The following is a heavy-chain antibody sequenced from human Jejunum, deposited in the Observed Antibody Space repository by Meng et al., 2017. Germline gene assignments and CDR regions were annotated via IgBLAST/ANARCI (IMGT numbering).Heavy chain of an antibody. J-gene: IGHJ5*02. CDR1: GGSISSGGHY. D-gene: IGHD2-2*02. Sequence: QGQLKGSGPGLVKPSETLSLTCNVSGGSISSGGHYWSWIRQHPGKGLEWIGYMYYGGGIHYNPSLKSRVTISVDTSTNQFSLRLSSVTAADTAVYYCATSDPILYRLGPWGQGILVTVSS. CDR2: MYYGGGI. CDR3: ATSDPILYRLGP. V-gene: IGHV4-31*03.